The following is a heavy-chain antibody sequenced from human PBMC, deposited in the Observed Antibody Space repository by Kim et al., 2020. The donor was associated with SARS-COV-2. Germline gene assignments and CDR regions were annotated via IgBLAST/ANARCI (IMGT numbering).Heavy chain of an antibody. CDR3: ARMINFVRVNRYYDL. CDR1: GVSISTSSYY. Sequence: SETLSLTCTVSGVSISTSSYYWGWIRQPPGKGLEWIGSIFYTGDTYYNLSLKSRVSISVDTSKNQFSLKVGSVTAADTAVYYCARMINFVRVNRYYDLWGRGTLVTVSS. V-gene: IGHV4-39*01. CDR2: IFYTGDT. D-gene: IGHD3-16*01. J-gene: IGHJ2*01.